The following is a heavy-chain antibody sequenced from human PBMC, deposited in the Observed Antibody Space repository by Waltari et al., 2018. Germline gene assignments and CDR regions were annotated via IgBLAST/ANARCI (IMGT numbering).Heavy chain of an antibody. CDR1: GYTFTSND. V-gene: IGHV1-8*02. D-gene: IGHD3-22*01. CDR3: ARGDYYDSHWFDP. CDR2: MNPNSGNT. J-gene: IGHJ5*02. Sequence: QVQLVQSGAEVKKPGASVKVSCKDSGYTFTSNDINRVLQATGQGLEWMGWMNPNSGNTGYAQKFQGRVTMTRNTSISTAYMELSSLRSEDTAVYYCARGDYYDSHWFDPWGQGTLVTVSS.